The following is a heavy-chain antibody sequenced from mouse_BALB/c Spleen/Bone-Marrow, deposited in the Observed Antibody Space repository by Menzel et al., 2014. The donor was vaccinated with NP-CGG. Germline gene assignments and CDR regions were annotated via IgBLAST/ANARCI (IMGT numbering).Heavy chain of an antibody. V-gene: IGHV1-54*01. CDR2: INPGSGGT. J-gene: IGHJ4*01. Sequence: VQLQQSGAELVRPGTSVKVSCKASGYAFTNYLIEWVKQRPGQGLEWIGVINPGSGGTNYNEKFKGKATLTADKSSSTAYMQLSSLTSDDSAVYFCARWHYAMDYWDQGTSVTVSS. CDR3: ARWHYAMDY. CDR1: GYAFTNYL.